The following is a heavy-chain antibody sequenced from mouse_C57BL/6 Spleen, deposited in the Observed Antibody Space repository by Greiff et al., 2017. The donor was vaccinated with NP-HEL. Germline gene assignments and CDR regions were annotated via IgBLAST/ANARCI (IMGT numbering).Heavy chain of an antibody. J-gene: IGHJ3*01. Sequence: EVQVVESGGGLVKPGGSLKLSCAASGFTFSDYGMHWVRQAPEKGLEWVAYISSGSSTIYYADTVKGRFTISRDNAKNTLFLQMTSLRSEDTAMYYCARGKIYYDYDWFAYWGQGTLVTVSA. V-gene: IGHV5-17*01. CDR3: ARGKIYYDYDWFAY. CDR2: ISSGSSTI. D-gene: IGHD2-4*01. CDR1: GFTFSDYG.